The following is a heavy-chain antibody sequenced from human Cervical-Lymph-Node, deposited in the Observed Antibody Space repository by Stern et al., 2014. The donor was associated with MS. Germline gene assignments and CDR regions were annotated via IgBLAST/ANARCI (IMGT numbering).Heavy chain of an antibody. J-gene: IGHJ6*02. Sequence: QVQLGQSGAEVKKPGASVKVSCKASGYTFTSYYMHWVRQAPGQGLEWVGIINPSGGSTSYAQKLQGRVTMTRDTSTRTVYMELSSLRSEDTAVYYCAREVAGHRLGMMDVWGQGTTVTVSS. CDR1: GYTFTSYY. V-gene: IGHV1-46*01. CDR3: AREVAGHRLGMMDV. D-gene: IGHD6-19*01. CDR2: INPSGGST.